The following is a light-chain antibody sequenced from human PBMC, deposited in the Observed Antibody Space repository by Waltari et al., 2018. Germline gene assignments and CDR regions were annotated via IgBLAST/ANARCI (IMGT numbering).Light chain of an antibody. Sequence: QSALTQPASVSGSPGQSITISCTGTSSDVGGYNYVSWYQQHPGKAPKLVIFDVSKRPSGVSNRFSGSKSGNTASLTISGLQAEDEADYYCCSYTSSSTRVFGGGTKLTVL. J-gene: IGLJ3*02. CDR3: CSYTSSSTRV. CDR1: SSDVGGYNY. CDR2: DVS. V-gene: IGLV2-14*01.